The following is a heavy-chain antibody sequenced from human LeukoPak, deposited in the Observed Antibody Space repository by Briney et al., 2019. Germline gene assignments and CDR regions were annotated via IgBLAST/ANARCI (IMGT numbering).Heavy chain of an antibody. CDR2: ISYSRTT. Sequence: GGSLRLSCAASGFTFSSYDMNWVRQAPGKGLEWVSGISYSRTTYYADSVKGRFTISRDNVKNLLYLQMNSLRAEDTAVYYCARVQRGIAVALDYWGQGTLATVSS. CDR3: ARVQRGIAVALDY. CDR1: GFTFSSYD. J-gene: IGHJ4*02. V-gene: IGHV3-69-1*02. D-gene: IGHD6-19*01.